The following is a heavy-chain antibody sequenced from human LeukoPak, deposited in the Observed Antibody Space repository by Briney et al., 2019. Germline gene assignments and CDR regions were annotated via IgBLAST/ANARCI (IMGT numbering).Heavy chain of an antibody. CDR3: ARPLGLGVDY. D-gene: IGHD3-16*01. Sequence: SETLSLTCTVSGGSISSYYWSWIRQPPGKGLEWIGYIYYSGSTNYNPSLKSRVTISVDTSKNQFSLKLSSVTAAGTAVYYCARPLGLGVDYWGQGTLVTVSS. CDR1: GGSISSYY. V-gene: IGHV4-59*01. J-gene: IGHJ4*02. CDR2: IYYSGST.